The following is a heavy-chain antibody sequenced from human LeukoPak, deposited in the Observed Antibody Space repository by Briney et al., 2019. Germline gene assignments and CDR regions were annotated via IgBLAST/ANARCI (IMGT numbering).Heavy chain of an antibody. CDR3: ARKWLSNTPYYYYYYMDV. J-gene: IGHJ6*03. V-gene: IGHV4-39*01. D-gene: IGHD3-22*01. CDR1: GGSISSSSYY. Sequence: SETLSLTCTVSGGSISSSSYYWGWIRQPPGKGLEWIGSIYYSGSTYYNPSLKSRVTISVDTSKNQSSLKLSSVTAADTAVYYCARKWLSNTPYYYYYYMDVWGKGTTVTVSS. CDR2: IYYSGST.